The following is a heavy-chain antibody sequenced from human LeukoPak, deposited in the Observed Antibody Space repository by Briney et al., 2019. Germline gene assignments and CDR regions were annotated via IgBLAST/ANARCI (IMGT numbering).Heavy chain of an antibody. CDR1: GNYW. CDR2: INGDGSWT. D-gene: IGHD5-12*01. CDR3: ARDRRGNSGYDTDLDY. V-gene: IGHV3-74*01. Sequence: GGSLRLSCAASGNYWMHWVRQAPGKGLVWVSHINGDGSWTTYADSMKDRFTISRDNFKNTLYLQMNSLRAEDTALYYCARDRRGNSGYDTDLDYWGQGTLVTVSS. J-gene: IGHJ4*02.